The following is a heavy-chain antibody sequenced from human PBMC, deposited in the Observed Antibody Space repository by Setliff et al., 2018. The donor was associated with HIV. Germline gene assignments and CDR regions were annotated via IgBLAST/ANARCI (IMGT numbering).Heavy chain of an antibody. D-gene: IGHD2-21*01. V-gene: IGHV4-61*02. CDR2: IYTSGTT. Sequence: ASETLSLTCTVSGGSISSGSYYWSWIRQPAGKGLEWIGRIYTSGTTYYNPSLKSRSTISEDTSKNQFSLSLSSVTAADTAVYYCANPYCARINCYEKYFQHWGQGTLVTVSS. CDR3: ANPYCARINCYEKYFQH. CDR1: GGSISSGSYY. J-gene: IGHJ1*01.